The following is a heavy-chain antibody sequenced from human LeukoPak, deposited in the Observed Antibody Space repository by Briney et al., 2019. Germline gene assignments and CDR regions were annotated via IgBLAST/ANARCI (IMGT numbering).Heavy chain of an antibody. Sequence: PSETLSLTCTVSGGSISSYYWSWIRQPPGKGLEWIGYIYYSGSTNYIPSLKSRVTISVDTSKNQFSLKLSSVTAADTAVYYCARGWHYYDSSGYYYSGGFGFDPWGQGTLVTVSS. D-gene: IGHD3-22*01. CDR3: ARGWHYYDSSGYYYSGGFGFDP. J-gene: IGHJ5*02. CDR2: IYYSGST. CDR1: GGSISSYY. V-gene: IGHV4-59*01.